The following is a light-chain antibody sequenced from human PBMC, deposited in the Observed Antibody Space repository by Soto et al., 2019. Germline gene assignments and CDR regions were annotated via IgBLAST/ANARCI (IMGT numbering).Light chain of an antibody. CDR1: QDIKNY. J-gene: IGKJ4*01. CDR2: DVS. CDR3: QHYDHLPPLT. V-gene: IGKV1-33*01. Sequence: DIQMIQSPSSLSASVGDRVTITCQASQDIKNYLNWYQQKPGKAPKLLIYDVSNLETGVPSRFSGSGSGTHFSLTISSLQPEDVATYYCQHYDHLPPLTFGGGNRVQIK.